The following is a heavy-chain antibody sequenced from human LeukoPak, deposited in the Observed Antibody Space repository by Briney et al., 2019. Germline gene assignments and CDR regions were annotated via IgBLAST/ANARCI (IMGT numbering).Heavy chain of an antibody. CDR2: IRYDGSNE. CDR3: AKDRIYYTDFVLFDY. CDR1: GFTFSSFA. Sequence: GGSLRLSCAASGFTFSSFAISWVRQAPGKGLEWVAFIRYDGSNEYYSDSVKGRFTISRENSKNTLYLQMNSLRAEDTAVYYCAKDRIYYTDFVLFDYWGQGTLVTVSS. V-gene: IGHV3-30*02. J-gene: IGHJ4*02. D-gene: IGHD1-26*01.